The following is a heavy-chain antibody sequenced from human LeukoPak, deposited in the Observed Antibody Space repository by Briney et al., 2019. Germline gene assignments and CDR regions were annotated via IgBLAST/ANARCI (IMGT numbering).Heavy chain of an antibody. J-gene: IGHJ4*02. V-gene: IGHV3-30-3*01. D-gene: IGHD3-3*01. CDR3: ARHPLSRLMEWLVDD. CDR2: ISYDGSNK. CDR1: GFTFSSYA. Sequence: GGSLRLSCAASGFTFSSYAMHWVRQAPGKGLEWVAVISYDGSNKYYADSVKGRFTISGDNAKNSLYLQMNSLRTEDTAVYYCARHPLSRLMEWLVDDWGQGTLVTVSS.